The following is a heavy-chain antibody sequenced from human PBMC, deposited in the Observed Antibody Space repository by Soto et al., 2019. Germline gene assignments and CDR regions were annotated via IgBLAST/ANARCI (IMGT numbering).Heavy chain of an antibody. CDR3: AGGRYNWNDPNYYYYYYMDV. CDR1: GYTFTSYY. D-gene: IGHD1-1*01. V-gene: IGHV1-46*03. Sequence: QVQLVQSGAEVKKPGASVKVSCKASGYTFTSYYMHWVRQAPGQGLEWMGIINPSGGSTSYAQKFQGRVTMTRDTSTSTVYMELSSLRSEDTAVYYCAGGRYNWNDPNYYYYYYMDVWGKGTTVTVSS. CDR2: INPSGGST. J-gene: IGHJ6*03.